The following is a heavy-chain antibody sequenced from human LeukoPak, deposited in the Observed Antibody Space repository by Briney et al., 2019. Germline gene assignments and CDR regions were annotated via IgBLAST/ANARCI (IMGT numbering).Heavy chain of an antibody. CDR1: GGSISSGSYY. CDR2: IYTSGST. J-gene: IGHJ4*02. Sequence: SQTLSLTCTVSGGSISSGSYYWSWIRQPAGKGLEWIGRIYTSGSTNYNPSLKSRVTTSVDTSKNQFSRKLSSVTTADTAVYYCASGIYYWGQGALVSVSS. V-gene: IGHV4-61*02. D-gene: IGHD1-26*01. CDR3: ASGIYY.